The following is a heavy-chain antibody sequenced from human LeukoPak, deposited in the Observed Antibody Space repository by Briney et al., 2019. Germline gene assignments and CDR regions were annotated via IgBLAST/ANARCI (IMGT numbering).Heavy chain of an antibody. Sequence: PGGSLRLSCAASGFTVRSNSMSWVRQAPGKGLEWVSVIYSGGSTYYADSVNGRFTISRDSSKNTLYLQMNSLRAEDTAVYYCASAREYCISTNCYEYFQHWARAPWSPSPQ. CDR2: IYSGGST. CDR1: GFTVRSNS. J-gene: IGHJ1*01. D-gene: IGHD2-2*01. V-gene: IGHV3-53*01. CDR3: ASAREYCISTNCYEYFQH.